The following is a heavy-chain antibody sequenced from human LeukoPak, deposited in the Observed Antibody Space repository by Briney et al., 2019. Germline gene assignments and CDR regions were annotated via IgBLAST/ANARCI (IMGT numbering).Heavy chain of an antibody. CDR1: GFTFSGYS. CDR3: ARGGGCSYGYRLTYYYYYMDV. V-gene: IGHV3-48*01. Sequence: PGGSLRLSCAASGFTFSGYSMNWVRQAPGKGLEWVSYISSRGTTIYYADSVKGRFTISRDNAKKSLHLQMNSLRAEDTAVYYCARGGGCSYGYRLTYYYYYMDVWGKGTTVSVSS. J-gene: IGHJ6*03. D-gene: IGHD5-18*01. CDR2: ISSRGTTI.